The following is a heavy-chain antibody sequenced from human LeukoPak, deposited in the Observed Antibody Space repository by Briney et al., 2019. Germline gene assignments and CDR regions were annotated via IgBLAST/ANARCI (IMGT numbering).Heavy chain of an antibody. CDR1: GGSISSYY. Sequence: SETLSLTCTVSGGSISSYYWSWIRQPPGKGLEWIGCIYYSGSTNYNPSLKSRVTISVDTSKNQFSLKLSYVTAADTAVYFCARESSWGNFDYWGQGTLVTVSS. J-gene: IGHJ4*02. V-gene: IGHV4-59*01. CDR2: IYYSGST. D-gene: IGHD7-27*01. CDR3: ARESSWGNFDY.